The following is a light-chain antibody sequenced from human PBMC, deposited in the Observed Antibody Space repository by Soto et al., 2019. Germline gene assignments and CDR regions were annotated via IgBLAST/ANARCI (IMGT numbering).Light chain of an antibody. Sequence: DIQMPQSPSTLAASVGDRVSIACRASQSISSWLAWYQQRPGKAPKLLIYDVSSLQSGVPSRFSGSGSGTEFTLTISSLQPDDFATYYCQHYKMYSPWTFGQGTKVDIK. CDR3: QHYKMYSPWT. CDR2: DVS. J-gene: IGKJ1*01. V-gene: IGKV1-5*01. CDR1: QSISSW.